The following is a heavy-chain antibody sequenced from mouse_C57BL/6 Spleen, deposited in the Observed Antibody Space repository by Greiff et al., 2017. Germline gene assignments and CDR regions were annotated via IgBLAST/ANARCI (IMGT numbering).Heavy chain of an antibody. CDR3: ASYTYGDYDGSSTGFAD. CDR2: IRHKANGYTT. Sequence: EVQLLESGAGLVQPGGSLSLSCAASGFTFTDYYMSWVRQPPGKALEWLGFIRHKANGYTTEYSATVKGRFTISRDNSQSILYLKMNALRAEDSAAYDCASYTYGDYDGSSTGFADWGKGTLVTVYA. J-gene: IGHJ3*01. V-gene: IGHV7-3*01. D-gene: IGHD1-1*01. CDR1: GFTFTDYY.